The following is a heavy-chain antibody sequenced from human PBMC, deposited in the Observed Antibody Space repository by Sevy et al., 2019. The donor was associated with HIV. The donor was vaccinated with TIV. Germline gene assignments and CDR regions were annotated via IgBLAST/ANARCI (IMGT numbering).Heavy chain of an antibody. CDR2: VSPHNGDT. Sequence: ASVKVSCKASGYTFTTYRITWVRQAPGQGLEWMGWVSPHNGDTDYAQKFQGRVTMITDTSTSTDSMELRSLRSDDTALYYCARSYCSGGRCYSLAYWGQGTLVTVSS. D-gene: IGHD2-15*01. CDR1: GYTFTTYR. J-gene: IGHJ4*02. CDR3: ARSYCSGGRCYSLAY. V-gene: IGHV1-18*01.